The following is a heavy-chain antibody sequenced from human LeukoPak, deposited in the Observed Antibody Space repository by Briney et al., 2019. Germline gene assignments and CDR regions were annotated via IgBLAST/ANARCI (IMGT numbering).Heavy chain of an antibody. CDR1: GYTFTDYF. V-gene: IGHV1-2*02. CDR3: ARATYYYDSSGYLEPYYFDY. D-gene: IGHD3-22*01. Sequence: ASVKVSCKASGYTFTDYFMNWVRQAPGQGLEWMGWINPNSGGTNYAQKFQGRVTMTRDTSISTAYMELSRLRSDDTAVYYCARATYYYDSSGYLEPYYFDYWGQGTLVTVSS. J-gene: IGHJ4*02. CDR2: INPNSGGT.